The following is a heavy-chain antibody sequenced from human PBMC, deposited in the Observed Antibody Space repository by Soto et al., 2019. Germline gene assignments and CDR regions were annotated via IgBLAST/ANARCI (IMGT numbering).Heavy chain of an antibody. V-gene: IGHV1-2*02. CDR1: GYTFTGYY. J-gene: IGHJ4*02. D-gene: IGHD3-10*01. CDR3: ASGIYGSGSYYNNY. CDR2: INPNSGGT. Sequence: ASVQVSCQASGYTFTGYYMHWVRQAPGQGVEWMGWINPNSGGTNYAQKFQGRVTMTRDTSISTAYMELSRLRSDEAAVYYCASGIYGSGSYYNNYWGQGTLVTVSS.